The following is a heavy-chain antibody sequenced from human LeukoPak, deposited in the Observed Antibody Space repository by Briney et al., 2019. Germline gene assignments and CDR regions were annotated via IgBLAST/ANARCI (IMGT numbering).Heavy chain of an antibody. D-gene: IGHD1-1*01. CDR2: ISGSGGST. J-gene: IGHJ6*03. CDR3: AREPGPYGDYMDV. CDR1: GFTFSSYG. V-gene: IGHV3-23*01. Sequence: GGSLRLSCAASGFTFSSYGMSWVRQAPGKGLEWVSAISGSGGSTYYADSVKGRFTISRDNSKNTLYLQMNSLRVEDTAVYYCAREPGPYGDYMDVWGKGTTVTVSS.